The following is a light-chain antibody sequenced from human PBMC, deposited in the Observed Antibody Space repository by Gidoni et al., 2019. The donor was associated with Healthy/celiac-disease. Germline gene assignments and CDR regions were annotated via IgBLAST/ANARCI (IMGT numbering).Light chain of an antibody. CDR3: QQSYSTLIT. J-gene: IGKJ5*01. CDR1: QSISSY. Sequence: DIHMTHSPSSLSASVRDRVTITCRASQSISSYLNWYQQKPGKAPKLLIYAASSLQSGVPSRFSGSGSGTDFTLTISSLQPEDVATYYCQQSYSTLITFGQGTRLEIK. CDR2: AAS. V-gene: IGKV1-39*01.